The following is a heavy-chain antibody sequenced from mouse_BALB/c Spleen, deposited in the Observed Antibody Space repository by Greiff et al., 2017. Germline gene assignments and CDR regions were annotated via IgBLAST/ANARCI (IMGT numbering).Heavy chain of an antibody. D-gene: IGHD1-1*02. J-gene: IGHJ3*01. CDR2: INPSTGYT. CDR3: ARDAYGPFAY. CDR1: GYTCTSYW. V-gene: IGHV1-7*01. Sequence: VQLQQSGAELAKPGASVKMSCKASGYTCTSYWMHWVKQRPGQGLEWIGYINPSTGYTEYNQKFKDKATLTADKSSSTAYMQLSSVTSEDSAVYYCARDAYGPFAYWGQGTLVTVSA.